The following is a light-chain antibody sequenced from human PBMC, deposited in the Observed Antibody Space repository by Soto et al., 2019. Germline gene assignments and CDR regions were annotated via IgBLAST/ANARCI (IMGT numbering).Light chain of an antibody. CDR2: LDSDGSH. V-gene: IGLV4-69*01. CDR1: SGHSTYA. Sequence: QLVLTQSPSASASLGASVKLTCTLSSGHSTYAIAWHQQQPEKGPRYLMKLDSDGSHSKGDGIPDRFSGSSSGAERYLTISSLQSEYEADYYCQTWATVPDWVFGGGTKLTVL. CDR3: QTWATVPDWV. J-gene: IGLJ3*02.